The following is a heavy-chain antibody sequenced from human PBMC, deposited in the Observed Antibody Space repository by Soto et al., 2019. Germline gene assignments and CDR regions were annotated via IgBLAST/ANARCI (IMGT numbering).Heavy chain of an antibody. CDR1: GFTVSNNY. CDR2: IYSGGST. Sequence: PGGSLRLSCAASGFTVSNNYMNWVRQAPGKGLEWVSVIYSGGSTYYADSVRGRFTISRDNSKNTLYLQMNSLRAEGTAVYYCAREGGSYGPFDCWGQGTLVTVSS. V-gene: IGHV3-53*01. D-gene: IGHD3-10*01. J-gene: IGHJ4*02. CDR3: AREGGSYGPFDC.